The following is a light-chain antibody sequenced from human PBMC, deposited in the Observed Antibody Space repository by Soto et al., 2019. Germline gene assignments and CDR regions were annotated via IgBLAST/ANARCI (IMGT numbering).Light chain of an antibody. CDR3: QQYNSWPLT. V-gene: IGKV3-15*01. CDR2: GAS. J-gene: IGKJ4*01. Sequence: EIVMTQSPGTLSLSPGETATLSCRASQSVSSNYVAWFHQKPGQAPRLLIYGASTRATDIPAKFSGSGSGTDFSLTISSLQSEDFALYYCQQYNSWPLTFGGGTKVDIK. CDR1: QSVSSN.